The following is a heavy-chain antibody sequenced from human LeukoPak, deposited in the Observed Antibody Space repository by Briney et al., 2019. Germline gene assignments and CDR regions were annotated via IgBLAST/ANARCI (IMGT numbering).Heavy chain of an antibody. Sequence: SGGSLRLSCAASGFTFSTGMSCVRQAPGKGLEWVSGISGGGVGTYYTDSVKGRFTITRDNSKNTLYLQMNRLRAEDTAVYYCVKQEDSSSSWNYWGQGTLVTVSS. J-gene: IGHJ4*02. CDR2: ISGGGVGT. V-gene: IGHV3-23*01. D-gene: IGHD6-13*01. CDR3: VKQEDSSSSWNY. CDR1: GFTFSTG.